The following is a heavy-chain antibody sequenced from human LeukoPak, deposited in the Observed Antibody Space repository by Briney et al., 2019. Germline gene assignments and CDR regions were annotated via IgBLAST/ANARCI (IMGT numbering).Heavy chain of an antibody. CDR1: GGSFSGYY. CDR3: ATHYDFWSGLNWFDP. V-gene: IGHV4-34*01. J-gene: IGHJ5*02. D-gene: IGHD3-3*01. CDR2: INHSGST. Sequence: SETLSLTCAVYGGSFSGYYWSWIRQPPGKGLEWIGEINHSGSTNYNPSLKSRVTISVDTSKNQFSLKLSSVTAADTAVYYCATHYDFWSGLNWFDPWGQGTLVTVSS.